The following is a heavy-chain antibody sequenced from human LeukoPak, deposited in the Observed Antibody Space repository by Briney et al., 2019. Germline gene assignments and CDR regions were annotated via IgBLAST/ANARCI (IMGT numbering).Heavy chain of an antibody. CDR3: ARGAVSTHGFDY. CDR2: SSGYSGNT. D-gene: IGHD5/OR15-5a*01. J-gene: IGHJ4*02. CDR1: GYTFTSHD. V-gene: IGHV1-18*01. Sequence: ASVKVSCKTSGYTFTSHDISWVRQAPGQGLEWMGWSSGYSGNTNHAQKFQGRVTMTTATSTSTAYLELRRLRPDDTAVYYCARGAVSTHGFDYWGQGTLVTVSS.